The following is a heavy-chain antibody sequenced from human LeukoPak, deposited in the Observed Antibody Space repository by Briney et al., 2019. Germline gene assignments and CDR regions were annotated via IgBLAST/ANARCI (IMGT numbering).Heavy chain of an antibody. CDR2: ISYDEINK. V-gene: IGHV3-30-3*01. CDR3: TRGDRISVAATIGY. J-gene: IGHJ4*02. D-gene: IGHD6-19*01. CDR1: GFTFSSYA. Sequence: GGSLRLSCAASGFTFSSYAMHWVRQAPGKGLEWVAVISYDEINKYYADSVKGRFTISRDNAKNTLYLQMNSLRAEDTAVFYCTRGDRISVAATIGYWGQGTLVTVSS.